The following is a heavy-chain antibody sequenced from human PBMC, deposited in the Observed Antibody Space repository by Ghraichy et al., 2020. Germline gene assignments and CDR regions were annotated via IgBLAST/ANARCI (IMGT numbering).Heavy chain of an antibody. D-gene: IGHD2-15*01. J-gene: IGHJ4*02. CDR2: ISGSSGSTI. Sequence: GGSLRLSCAASGFTFSHFEMNWVRQAPGKGLEWISYISGSSGSTIDYADSVKGRFTISRDNAKNSLFLQMNSLRAEDTAVYYCATRTAAVSPFDYWGQGTLVTVSS. CDR1: GFTFSHFE. V-gene: IGHV3-48*03. CDR3: ATRTAAVSPFDY.